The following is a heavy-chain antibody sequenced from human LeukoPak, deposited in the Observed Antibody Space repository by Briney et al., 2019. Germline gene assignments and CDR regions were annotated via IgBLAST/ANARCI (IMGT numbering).Heavy chain of an antibody. CDR3: AKRGVVIRVILVGFHKEAYYFDS. J-gene: IGHJ4*02. CDR2: ISGSGGST. D-gene: IGHD3-22*01. V-gene: IGHV3-23*01. CDR1: GITLSNYG. Sequence: HPGGSLRPSCAVSGITLSNYGMSWVRQAPGKGLEWVAGISGSGGSTYYADSVKGRFTISRDNSKNTLYLQMISLRAEDTAVYFCAKRGVVIRVILVGFHKEAYYFDSWGQGALVTVSS.